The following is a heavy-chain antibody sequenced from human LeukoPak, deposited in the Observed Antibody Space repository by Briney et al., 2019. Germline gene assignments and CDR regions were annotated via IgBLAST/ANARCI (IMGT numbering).Heavy chain of an antibody. J-gene: IGHJ4*02. CDR1: VYTFTSYG. D-gene: IGHD6-13*01. CDR3: ARSRAAAGTYFNYFDY. Sequence: GASVKVSCKASVYTFTSYGISWVRQAPGQGLECMGWISAYSGNTNYAQKLQGRVTMTTDTSTSTAYMELRSLRSDDTAVYYCARSRAAAGTYFNYFDYWGQGTLVTVSS. V-gene: IGHV1-18*01. CDR2: ISAYSGNT.